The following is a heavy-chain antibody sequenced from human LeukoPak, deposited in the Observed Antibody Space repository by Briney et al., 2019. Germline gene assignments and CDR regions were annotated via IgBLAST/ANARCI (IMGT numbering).Heavy chain of an antibody. J-gene: IGHJ4*02. D-gene: IGHD3-22*01. CDR1: GFTFSSYE. V-gene: IGHV3-23*01. CDR2: ISVSGGST. CDR3: AKDYSYYFDSSGYYGY. Sequence: GGSLRLSCAASGFTFSSYEMYWVCKAPGKGLEWVSAISVSGGSTYYADSAKGRFTISTDNIKNTLYLRKNSLRAEGMAGYYCAKDYSYYFDSSGYYGYWGQGTLVTVSS.